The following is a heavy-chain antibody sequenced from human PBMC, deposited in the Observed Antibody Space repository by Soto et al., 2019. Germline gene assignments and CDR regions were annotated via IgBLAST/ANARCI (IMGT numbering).Heavy chain of an antibody. V-gene: IGHV2-70*01. CDR3: ARIPKYYDILTGVYYYYGMDV. CDR2: IDWADDQ. Sequence: GPTLEQPTQTPTLTCTFSGFSRRTSGMCVSWIRQPPGKALERLALIDWADDQHYTTPLKTRLTISKATYKNQVVLTMTNMDPVDTATYYCARIPKYYDILTGVYYYYGMDVWGQGT. D-gene: IGHD3-9*01. CDR1: GFSRRTSGMC. J-gene: IGHJ6*02.